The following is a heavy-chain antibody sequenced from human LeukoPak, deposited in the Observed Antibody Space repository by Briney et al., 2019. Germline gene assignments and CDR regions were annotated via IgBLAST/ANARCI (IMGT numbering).Heavy chain of an antibody. CDR2: TRNKANSYTT. D-gene: IGHD1-1*01. CDR3: ASEGERRGAFDI. Sequence: PGGSLRLSCAASGFTFSDHYMDWVRQAPGKGLKWVGRTRNKANSYTTEYAASVKGRFTISRDDSKNSLYLQMNSLKTEDTAVYYCASEGERRGAFDIWGQGTMVTVSS. V-gene: IGHV3-72*01. J-gene: IGHJ3*02. CDR1: GFTFSDHY.